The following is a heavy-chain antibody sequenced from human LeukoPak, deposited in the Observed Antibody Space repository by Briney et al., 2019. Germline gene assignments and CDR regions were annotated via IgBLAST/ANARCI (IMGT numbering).Heavy chain of an antibody. D-gene: IGHD1-26*01. CDR2: IYHSGST. V-gene: IGHV4-4*02. J-gene: IGHJ4*02. CDR1: GGSISSSNW. CDR3: ARGIVGARLGAGGDY. Sequence: SETLSLTCAVSGGSISSSNWWSWVRQPPGKGLEWIGEIYHSGSTNYNPSLKSRVTISVDKSKNQFSLKLSSVTAADTAVYYCARGIVGARLGAGGDYWGRGTLVTVSS.